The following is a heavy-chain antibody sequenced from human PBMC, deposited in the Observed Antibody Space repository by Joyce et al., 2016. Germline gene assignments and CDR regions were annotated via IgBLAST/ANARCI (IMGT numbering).Heavy chain of an antibody. CDR3: ARGPRSNWGLVWFDP. V-gene: IGHV4-34*01. J-gene: IGHJ5*02. CDR1: GGSFSGYY. Sequence: QVQLQQWGAGLLKPSETLSLSCAVYGGSFSGYYWGWIRQPPGKGLGWIGESNHSGSTNYNPSLKSRVTISVDTSKTQFSRKLSSVTAADTALYYCARGPRSNWGLVWFDPWGQGTLVTVSS. CDR2: SNHSGST. D-gene: IGHD7-27*01.